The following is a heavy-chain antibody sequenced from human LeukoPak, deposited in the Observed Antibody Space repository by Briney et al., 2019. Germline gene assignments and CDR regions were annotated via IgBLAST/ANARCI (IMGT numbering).Heavy chain of an antibody. D-gene: IGHD4-17*01. J-gene: IGHJ4*02. CDR3: AKPYNYGVRDVHFDY. Sequence: GGSLRLSCAASGFTFGSYAMHWVRQAPGKGLEWVAVISYDGSVKYYVDSVKGRFTISRDNSKTTLYLQMNSLRAEDTAVYFCAKPYNYGVRDVHFDYWGQGTLVTVSS. CDR1: GFTFGSYA. CDR2: ISYDGSVK. V-gene: IGHV3-30*18.